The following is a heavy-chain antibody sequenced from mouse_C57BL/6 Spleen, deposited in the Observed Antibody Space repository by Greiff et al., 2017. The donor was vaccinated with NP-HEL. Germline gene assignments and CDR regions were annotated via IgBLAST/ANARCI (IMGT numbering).Heavy chain of an antibody. CDR2: IYHGSGST. V-gene: IGHV1-55*01. D-gene: IGHD2-5*01. Sequence: QVQLQQSGAELVKPGASVKMSCKASGYTFTSYWITWVKQRPGQGLEWIGDIYHGSGSTNYNEKFKSKATLTVDTSSSTAYMQLSSLTSEDSAVYYCARSYPTRSAYYSIPMDYWGQGTSVTVSS. CDR3: ARSYPTRSAYYSIPMDY. CDR1: GYTFTSYW. J-gene: IGHJ4*01.